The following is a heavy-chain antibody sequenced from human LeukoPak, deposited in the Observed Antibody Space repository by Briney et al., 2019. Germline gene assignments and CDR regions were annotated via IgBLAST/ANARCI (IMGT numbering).Heavy chain of an antibody. CDR1: GGSISSSTYC. J-gene: IGHJ3*02. D-gene: IGHD6-6*01. CDR2: MYYSGNT. Sequence: PSETLSLTCTVSGGSISSSTYCWSWVRQPPGKGLEWIGCMYYSGNTYYSSSLKGRVTISLDTPKNQFSLRLNSVTASDTAVYYCAFQYSSSDPPFDIWGQGTMVTVPS. V-gene: IGHV4-39*01. CDR3: AFQYSSSDPPFDI.